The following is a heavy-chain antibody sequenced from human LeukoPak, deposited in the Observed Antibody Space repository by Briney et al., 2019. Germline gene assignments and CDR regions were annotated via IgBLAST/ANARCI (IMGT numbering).Heavy chain of an antibody. D-gene: IGHD6-19*01. V-gene: IGHV3-48*03. CDR2: ISSSGSTI. J-gene: IGHJ6*03. CDR3: ASLSSLSIAVAGTDYYYMDV. CDR1: GFTFSSYE. Sequence: GGSLRLSCAASGFTFSSYEMNWVRQAPGKGLEWVSYISSSGSTIYYADSVKGRFTVSRDNAKNSLYLQMNSLRAEDTAVYYCASLSSLSIAVAGTDYYYMDVWGKGTTVTISS.